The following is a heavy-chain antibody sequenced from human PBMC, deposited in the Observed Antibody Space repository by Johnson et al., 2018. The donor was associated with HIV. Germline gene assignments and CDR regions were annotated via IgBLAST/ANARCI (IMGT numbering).Heavy chain of an antibody. D-gene: IGHD3-3*02. CDR3: ARAHLIFPKNAFDI. J-gene: IGHJ3*02. CDR1: GFTFSSFW. CDR2: INVDGSQT. Sequence: VQLVESGGGLVQPGGSLRLSCAASGFTFSSFWMTWVRQAPRKGLEWVANINVDGSQTFYLDSVQGRFTISRDNVNNSVSLLLNSLRVEDTAVYFCARAHLIFPKNAFDIWGRGTMVTVSS. V-gene: IGHV3-7*01.